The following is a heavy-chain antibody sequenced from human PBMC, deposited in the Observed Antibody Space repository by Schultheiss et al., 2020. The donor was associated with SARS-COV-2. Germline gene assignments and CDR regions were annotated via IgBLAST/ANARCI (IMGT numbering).Heavy chain of an antibody. Sequence: ASVKVSCKASGYTFTSYGISWVRQAPGQGLEWMGWISAYNGNTNYAQKLQGRVTMTTDTSTSTAYMELRSLRSDDTAVYYCASLSGSYYDYYYGMDVWGQGTTVTVSS. CDR2: ISAYNGNT. J-gene: IGHJ6*02. D-gene: IGHD1-26*01. CDR1: GYTFTSYG. CDR3: ASLSGSYYDYYYGMDV. V-gene: IGHV1-18*01.